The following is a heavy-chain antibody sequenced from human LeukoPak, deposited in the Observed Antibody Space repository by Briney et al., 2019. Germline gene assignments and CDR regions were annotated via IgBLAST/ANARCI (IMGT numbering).Heavy chain of an antibody. CDR1: GFTFSSYG. CDR3: AKSGYNRFDY. V-gene: IGHV3-23*01. CDR2: ISGSGSGGST. J-gene: IGHJ4*02. D-gene: IGHD5-24*01. Sequence: GGSLRLSCAASGFTFSSYGMSWVRQAPGKGLEWASNISGSGSGGSTYYADSVRGRFTISRDNSKNTLYLQMNSLRAEDTAVYYCAKSGYNRFDYWGQGTLVTVSS.